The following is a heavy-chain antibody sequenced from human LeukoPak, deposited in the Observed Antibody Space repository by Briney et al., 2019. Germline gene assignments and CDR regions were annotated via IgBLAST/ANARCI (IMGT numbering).Heavy chain of an antibody. J-gene: IGHJ4*02. CDR2: ISWNSGSI. Sequence: HAGGSLRLSCAASGFTFDDYAMHWVRQAPGKGLEWVSGISWNSGSIGYADSVKGRFTISRDNAKNSLYLQMNSLRAEDTALYYCAKDITAYYYDSSGSDYWGQGTLVTVSS. D-gene: IGHD3-22*01. V-gene: IGHV3-9*01. CDR1: GFTFDDYA. CDR3: AKDITAYYYDSSGSDY.